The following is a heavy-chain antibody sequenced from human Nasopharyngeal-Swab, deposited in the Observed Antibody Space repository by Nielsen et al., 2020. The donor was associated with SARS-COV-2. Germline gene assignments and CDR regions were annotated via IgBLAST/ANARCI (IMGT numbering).Heavy chain of an antibody. J-gene: IGHJ4*02. CDR2: INTNTGTP. CDR3: ARGRGSSGYYPTDY. V-gene: IGHV7-4-1*02. CDR1: GYAFTKYA. D-gene: IGHD3-22*01. Sequence: ASVKVSCKASGYAFTKYAMNWVRQAPEQGLEWMGWINTNTGTPTYAQGFTGRFVFSLDTSVSTAYLQISSLKPEDTGVYYCARGRGSSGYYPTDYWGQGTLVTVSS.